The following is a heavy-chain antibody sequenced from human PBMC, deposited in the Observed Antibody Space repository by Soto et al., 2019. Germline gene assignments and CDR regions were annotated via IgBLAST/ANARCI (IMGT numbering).Heavy chain of an antibody. Sequence: PSETLSLTCTVSGGSVSSSGSHYWGWIRQPPGQGLEWIGSMYPSGSFYHDPSLKSRVTMSLDTSKHQFSLRLSSVTAVDTAVYYCARIATTTLGGPIDYWGRGTLVTVSS. CDR3: ARIATTTLGGPIDY. D-gene: IGHD4-4*01. CDR2: MYPSGSF. J-gene: IGHJ4*02. CDR1: GGSVSSSGSHY. V-gene: IGHV4-39*07.